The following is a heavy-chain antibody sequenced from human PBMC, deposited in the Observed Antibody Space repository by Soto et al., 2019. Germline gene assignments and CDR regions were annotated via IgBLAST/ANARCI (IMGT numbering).Heavy chain of an antibody. V-gene: IGHV4-39*01. Sequence: SETLSLTCAFSSDSIYSYNYYWRWIRQPPGRGLEWIGSIHYSGSTYYNPSLKSRVTISVDTSKNQFSLNLRSVTAADTAVFYCVRAIPIYGSGWLLFAYWGQVSLVTVS. D-gene: IGHD6-19*01. CDR2: IHYSGST. J-gene: IGHJ4*02. CDR3: VRAIPIYGSGWLLFAY. CDR1: SDSIYSYNYY.